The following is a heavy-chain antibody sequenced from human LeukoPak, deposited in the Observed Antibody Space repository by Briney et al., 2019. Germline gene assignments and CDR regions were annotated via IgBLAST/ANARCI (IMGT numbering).Heavy chain of an antibody. CDR2: IYYSGRT. CDR3: ARGKAADYYYGMDV. J-gene: IGHJ6*02. V-gene: IGHV4-59*01. CDR1: GGSITGYY. D-gene: IGHD6-13*01. Sequence: PSETLSLTCTVSGGSITGYYWSWIRQPPGKGLEWIGYIYYSGRTNYNPSLKSRVTISVDTSKKQFPLKLSSVTAADTAVYYCARGKAADYYYGMDVWGQGTTVTVSS.